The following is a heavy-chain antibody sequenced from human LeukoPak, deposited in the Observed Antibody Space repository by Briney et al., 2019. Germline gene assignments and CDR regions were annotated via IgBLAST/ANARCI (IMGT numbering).Heavy chain of an antibody. CDR1: GFTFSSYS. CDR3: ARSKEQQLAKGPFDY. D-gene: IGHD6-13*01. Sequence: GGSLRLSGAASGFTFSSYSMNWVRQAPGKGLEWVSSISSSSSYIYYADSVKGRFTISRDNAKNSLYLQMNSLRAEDTAVYYCARSKEQQLAKGPFDYWGQGTLVTVSS. CDR2: ISSSSSYI. J-gene: IGHJ4*02. V-gene: IGHV3-21*01.